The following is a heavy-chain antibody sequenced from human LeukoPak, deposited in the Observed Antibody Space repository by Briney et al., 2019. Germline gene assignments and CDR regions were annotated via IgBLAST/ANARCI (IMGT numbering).Heavy chain of an antibody. J-gene: IGHJ4*02. Sequence: SETLSLTCSVSGGSISSHFWTWIRQPPGKGLEWIGYVYYSGNTNYNPSLRSRVTISIDTSKNQFSLKLCSVTAADTAVYYCASLYSGYDPFDYWGQGTLVTVSS. CDR1: GGSISSHF. CDR2: VYYSGNT. D-gene: IGHD5-12*01. CDR3: ASLYSGYDPFDY. V-gene: IGHV4-59*11.